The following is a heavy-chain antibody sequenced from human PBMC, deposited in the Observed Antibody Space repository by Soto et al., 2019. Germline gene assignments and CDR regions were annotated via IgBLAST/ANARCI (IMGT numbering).Heavy chain of an antibody. Sequence: GGSLKLSCTASGFTFGDYAMSWFRQAPGKGLEWVGFIRSKAYGGTTEYAASVKGRFTISRDDSKSIAYLQMNSLKTEDTAVYYCTSAKSYCSGGSCYSSYFQHWGQGTLVTVSS. V-gene: IGHV3-49*03. CDR3: TSAKSYCSGGSCYSSYFQH. J-gene: IGHJ1*01. D-gene: IGHD2-15*01. CDR1: GFTFGDYA. CDR2: IRSKAYGGTT.